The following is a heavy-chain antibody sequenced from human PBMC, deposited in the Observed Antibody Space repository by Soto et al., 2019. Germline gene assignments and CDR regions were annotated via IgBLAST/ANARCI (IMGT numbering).Heavy chain of an antibody. CDR1: GFTFSSYA. D-gene: IGHD3-22*01. CDR2: ISGSGGST. Sequence: GGSLRLSCAASGFTFSSYAMSWVRQAPGKGLEWVSAISGSGGSTYYADSVKGRFTISRDNSKNTLYLQMNSLRAEDTAVYYCAKDAEGYYDSSGYYFKWGQGTLVTVSS. J-gene: IGHJ4*02. V-gene: IGHV3-23*01. CDR3: AKDAEGYYDSSGYYFK.